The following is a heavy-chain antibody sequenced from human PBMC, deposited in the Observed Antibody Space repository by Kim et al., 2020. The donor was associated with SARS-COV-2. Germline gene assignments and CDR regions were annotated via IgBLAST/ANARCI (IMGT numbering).Heavy chain of an antibody. D-gene: IGHD3-10*01. Sequence: SETLSLTCAVSGGSISSSNWWSWVRQPPGKGLEWIGEIYHSGSTNYNPSLKSRVTISVDKSKNQFSLKLSSVTAADTAVYYCARDPLYWGYYGSGSYERYFDLWGRGTLVTVSS. CDR3: ARDPLYWGYYGSGSYERYFDL. V-gene: IGHV4-4*02. J-gene: IGHJ2*01. CDR2: IYHSGST. CDR1: GGSISSSNW.